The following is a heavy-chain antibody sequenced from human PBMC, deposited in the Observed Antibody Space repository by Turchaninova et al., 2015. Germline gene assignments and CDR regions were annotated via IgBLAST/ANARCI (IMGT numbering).Heavy chain of an antibody. V-gene: IGHV4-34*01. Sequence: QVQLQQWGAGLLKPSETLSLTCAVYGGSFSGYYWSWIRQPPGKGLAWIGEINHSGRTNFHPSLQNRVNIQVGAAKNQVSLKLSSGTAADTAVYYCARQNYGDYVDYFDYWGQGTLVTVSS. CDR3: ARQNYGDYVDYFDY. CDR1: GGSFSGYY. D-gene: IGHD4-17*01. J-gene: IGHJ4*02. CDR2: INHSGRT.